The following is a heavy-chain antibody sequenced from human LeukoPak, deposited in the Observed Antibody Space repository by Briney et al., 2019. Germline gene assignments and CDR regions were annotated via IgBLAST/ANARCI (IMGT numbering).Heavy chain of an antibody. J-gene: IGHJ4*02. V-gene: IGHV4-38-2*02. D-gene: IGHD5-18*01. CDR3: ARVNTPVATFDY. CDR2: ISHSGST. Sequence: SETLSLTCTVSGYSISSTHYGGWIRQPPGKGLEWIASISHSGSTYYNPSLKSRVTISVDTSKNQFSLKLSSVTAADTAVYYCARVNTPVATFDYWGQGTLVTVSS. CDR1: GYSISSTHY.